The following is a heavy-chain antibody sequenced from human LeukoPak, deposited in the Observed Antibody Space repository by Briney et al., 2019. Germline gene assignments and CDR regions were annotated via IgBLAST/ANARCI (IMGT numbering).Heavy chain of an antibody. V-gene: IGHV4-34*01. Sequence: PSETLSLTCAVYGGSFSGYYWSWIRQPPGKELEWIGEINHSGSTNYNPSLKSRVTISVDTSKNQFSLKLSSVTAADTAVYYCARGGLYYYYYYMDVWGKGTTVTISS. CDR2: INHSGST. CDR1: GGSFSGYY. J-gene: IGHJ6*03. CDR3: ARGGLYYYYYYMDV. D-gene: IGHD5-12*01.